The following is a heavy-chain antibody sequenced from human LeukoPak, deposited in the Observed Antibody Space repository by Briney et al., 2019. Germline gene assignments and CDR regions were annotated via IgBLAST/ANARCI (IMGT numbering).Heavy chain of an antibody. J-gene: IGHJ4*02. CDR3: AREKYCSGDSCYSFDY. D-gene: IGHD2-15*01. CDR2: IWYDGSNK. Sequence: GGSLRLSCAASGFTFSSFGMLWVRQAPGKGLEWVAVIWYDGSNKYYADSVKGRFTISRDNSKNTLYLQMNSLRAEDTAVYYCAREKYCSGDSCYSFDYWGQGTLVTVSS. V-gene: IGHV3-33*01. CDR1: GFTFSSFG.